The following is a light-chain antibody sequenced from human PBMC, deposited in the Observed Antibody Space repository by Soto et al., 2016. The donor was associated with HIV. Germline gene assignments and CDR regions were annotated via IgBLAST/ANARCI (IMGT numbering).Light chain of an antibody. CDR3: QQYDNLLLT. J-gene: IGKJ1*01. CDR1: QSISSY. CDR2: AAS. Sequence: IQMTQSPSSLSASVGDRVTITCRASQSISSYLNWYQQKPGKAPKLLIYAASSLQSGVPSRFSGSGSGTDFTLTISSLQPEDIATYYCQQYDNLLLTFGQGTKVEIK. V-gene: IGKV1-39*01.